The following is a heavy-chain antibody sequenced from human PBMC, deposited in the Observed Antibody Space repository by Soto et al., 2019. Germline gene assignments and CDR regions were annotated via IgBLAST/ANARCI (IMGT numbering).Heavy chain of an antibody. CDR1: GFTFSSYA. Sequence: GSLRRSCAASGFTFSSYAMSWVRQAPGKGLEWVSAISGSGGSTYYADSVKGRFTISRDNSKNTLYLQMNSLRAEDTAVYYCAKDLTTIFGAPLEGMDVWGQGTKVTVYS. D-gene: IGHD3-3*01. J-gene: IGHJ6*02. CDR2: ISGSGGST. V-gene: IGHV3-23*01. CDR3: AKDLTTIFGAPLEGMDV.